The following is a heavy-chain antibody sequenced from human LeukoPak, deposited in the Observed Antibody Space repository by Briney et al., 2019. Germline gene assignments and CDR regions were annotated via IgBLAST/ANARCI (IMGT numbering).Heavy chain of an antibody. CDR3: ARDLRNSGERWLQLGDWFDP. Sequence: PGGSLRLSCAASGFTFSSYSMSWIRQAPGKGLEWVSYISSSGSTIYYADSVKGRFTISRDNAKNSLYLQMNSLRAEDTAVYYCARDLRNSGERWLQLGDWFDPWGQGTLVTVSS. CDR1: GFTFSSYS. CDR2: ISSSGSTI. V-gene: IGHV3-48*04. D-gene: IGHD5-24*01. J-gene: IGHJ5*02.